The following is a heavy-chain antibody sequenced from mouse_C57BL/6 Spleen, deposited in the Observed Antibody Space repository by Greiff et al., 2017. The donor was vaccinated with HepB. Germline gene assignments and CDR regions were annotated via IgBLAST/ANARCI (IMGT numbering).Heavy chain of an antibody. CDR2: ISSGSSTI. Sequence: EVQLVESGGGLVKPGGSLKLSCAASGFTFSDYGMHWVRQAPEKGLEWVAYISSGSSTIYYADTVKGQFTISRDNAKNTLFLQMTSLRSEDTAMYYCARDYAEYYYAMDYWGQGTSVTVSS. D-gene: IGHD2-4*01. CDR3: ARDYAEYYYAMDY. J-gene: IGHJ4*01. CDR1: GFTFSDYG. V-gene: IGHV5-17*01.